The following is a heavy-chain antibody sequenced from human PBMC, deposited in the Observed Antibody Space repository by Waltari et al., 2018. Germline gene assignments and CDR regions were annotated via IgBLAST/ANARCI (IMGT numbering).Heavy chain of an antibody. V-gene: IGHV3-49*04. CDR3: TRGYCSSDSCYHSS. CDR2: INSELYGGTT. CDR1: EFPFGSYA. Sequence: EVQLVESGGGLVQPGRSLRLSCPPSEFPFGSYAVSWVRQAPGKGLEWVGFINSELYGGTTKYAASVKGRFIMSRDDSKNTAYLQMNSLKTEDTAMYYCTRGYCSSDSCYHSSWGQGTLVTVSS. D-gene: IGHD2-2*01. J-gene: IGHJ5*02.